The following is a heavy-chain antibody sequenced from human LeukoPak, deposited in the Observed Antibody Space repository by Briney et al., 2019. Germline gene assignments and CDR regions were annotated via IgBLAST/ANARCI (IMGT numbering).Heavy chain of an antibody. D-gene: IGHD1-26*01. J-gene: IGHJ4*02. CDR3: TSQTYSASRRFYSDH. V-gene: IGHV3-23*01. CDR1: GFTFSSYT. CDR2: INNSGGST. Sequence: GGSLRLSCATSGFTFSSYTMTWVRQAPGKGLEWVAIINNSGGSTYYVDSVKGRFTVSRDNSKNTLFLQMDTLRAEDTAVYYCTSQTYSASRRFYSDHWGQGTLVTVSS.